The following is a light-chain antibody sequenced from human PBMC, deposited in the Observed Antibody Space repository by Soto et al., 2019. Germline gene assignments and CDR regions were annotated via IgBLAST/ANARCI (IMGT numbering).Light chain of an antibody. CDR3: QVWDSSSYHPNV. J-gene: IGLJ1*01. CDR2: DDA. V-gene: IGLV3-21*02. CDR1: NIGRKS. Sequence: SWELAEPRSGAVAGGQRAMINCGGNNIGRKSVHWYQKRPGQAPVLVVYDDADRPSGIPERFSGSNSGNTATLTIRRVEAGYEADYYCQVWDSSSYHPNVCGTGTKVTVL.